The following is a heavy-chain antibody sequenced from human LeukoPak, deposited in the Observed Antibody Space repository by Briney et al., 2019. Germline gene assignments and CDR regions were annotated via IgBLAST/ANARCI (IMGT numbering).Heavy chain of an antibody. D-gene: IGHD3-16*01. CDR2: ISYDGSNK. V-gene: IGHV3-30*04. CDR1: GFTFSSYA. Sequence: SGGSLRLSCAASGFTFSSYAVHWVRQAPGKGLEWVALISYDGSNKYYADSVKGRFTISRDNSKNTLYLQMNSLRAEDTAVYYCARGDLHYHDSTRRGFDIWGQGTMVTVSS. J-gene: IGHJ3*02. CDR3: ARGDLHYHDSTRRGFDI.